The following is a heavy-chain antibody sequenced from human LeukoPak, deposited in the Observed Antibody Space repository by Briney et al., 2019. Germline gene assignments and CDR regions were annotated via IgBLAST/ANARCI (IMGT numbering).Heavy chain of an antibody. Sequence: GRSLRLSCAASGFTFDDYAMHWARQAPGKGLEWVSGISWNSGSIGYADSVKGRFTISRDNAKNSLYLQMNSLRAEDTALYYCAKDGGYSGSYAIFDYWGQGTLVTVSS. CDR1: GFTFDDYA. CDR2: ISWNSGSI. J-gene: IGHJ4*02. CDR3: AKDGGYSGSYAIFDY. V-gene: IGHV3-9*01. D-gene: IGHD1-26*01.